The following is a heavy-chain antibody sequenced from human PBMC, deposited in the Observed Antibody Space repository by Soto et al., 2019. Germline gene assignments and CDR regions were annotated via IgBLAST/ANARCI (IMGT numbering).Heavy chain of an antibody. CDR1: GGTLRNFA. V-gene: IGHV1-69*01. J-gene: IGHJ6*02. CDR3: ARAEDYGSAMDV. D-gene: IGHD3-10*01. CDR2: IIPVLGTP. Sequence: QVQVAQSGAELREPGSSVSLPCKTSGGTLRNFALSWVRQAPGQGLEWVGGIIPVLGTPEYAQKFQGRVTITADESTSTFYMELNSLRSDDMAVYYCARAEDYGSAMDVWGQGTTVIVSS.